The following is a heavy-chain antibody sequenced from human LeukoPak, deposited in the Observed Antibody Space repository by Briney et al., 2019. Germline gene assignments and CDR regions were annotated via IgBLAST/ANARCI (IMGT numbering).Heavy chain of an antibody. CDR2: IKQDGSEK. D-gene: IGHD3-22*01. CDR1: GFTFSSYW. V-gene: IGHV3-7*04. Sequence: PGGSLRLSXAASGFTFSSYWMSWVRQAPGKGLEWVANIKQDGSEKYYVDSVKGRFTISRDNAKNSLYLQMNSLRAEDTAVYYCARGGWSYYYYYYYMDVWGKGSTVTVSS. J-gene: IGHJ6*03. CDR3: ARGGWSYYYYYYYMDV.